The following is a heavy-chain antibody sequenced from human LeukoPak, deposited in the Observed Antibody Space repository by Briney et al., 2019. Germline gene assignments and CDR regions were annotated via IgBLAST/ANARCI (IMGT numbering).Heavy chain of an antibody. CDR3: ARDLNCSGGSCIVKNWFDP. D-gene: IGHD2-15*01. V-gene: IGHV4-39*07. J-gene: IGHJ5*02. Sequence: SETLSLTCTVSGGSISSSSYYWGWIRQPPGTGLEWIGSIYYSGSTYYNPSLKSRVTISVDTSKNQFSLKLSSVTAADTAVYYCARDLNCSGGSCIVKNWFDPWGQGTLVTVSS. CDR2: IYYSGST. CDR1: GGSISSSSYY.